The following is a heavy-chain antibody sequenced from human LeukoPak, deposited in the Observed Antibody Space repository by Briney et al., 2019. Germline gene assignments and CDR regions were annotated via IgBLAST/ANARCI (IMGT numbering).Heavy chain of an antibody. Sequence: GGSLRLSCAASGFTFSSYGMHWVRQAPGKGLEGVAFIRYDGSNKYYADSVKGRFTISRDNSKNTLYLQTNSLRAEDTAVYYCAKDKYGSGSYTDYWGQGTLVTVSS. CDR3: AKDKYGSGSYTDY. J-gene: IGHJ4*02. CDR1: GFTFSSYG. D-gene: IGHD3-10*01. V-gene: IGHV3-30*02. CDR2: IRYDGSNK.